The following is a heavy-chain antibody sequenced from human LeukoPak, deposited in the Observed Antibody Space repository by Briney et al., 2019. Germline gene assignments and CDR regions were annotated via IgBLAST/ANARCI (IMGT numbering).Heavy chain of an antibody. Sequence: GGSLRLSCAASGFSFSSYAMSWVRQAPARGLEWVSSLRGDGSTFYADSVKGRFTLSRDESRNTVYFQLNSLRVEDTAVYYCAKASWVSNGDAVLWGQGTLVTVFS. D-gene: IGHD1-1*01. J-gene: IGHJ4*02. CDR1: GFSFSSYA. CDR3: AKASWVSNGDAVL. V-gene: IGHV3-23*01. CDR2: LRGDGST.